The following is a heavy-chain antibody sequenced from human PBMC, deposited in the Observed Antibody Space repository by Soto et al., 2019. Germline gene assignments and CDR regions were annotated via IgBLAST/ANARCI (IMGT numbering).Heavy chain of an antibody. J-gene: IGHJ4*02. Sequence: AGGSLRLSCSASGFTFSSYAMHWVRQAPGKGLEYVSAISSNGGSTYYADSVKGRFTISRDNSKNTLYLQMSSLRAEDTAVYYCVKTPLQRITMVRGVIISLFYFDYWGQGTLVTVSS. V-gene: IGHV3-64D*08. CDR1: GFTFSSYA. CDR2: ISSNGGST. CDR3: VKTPLQRITMVRGVIISLFYFDY. D-gene: IGHD3-10*01.